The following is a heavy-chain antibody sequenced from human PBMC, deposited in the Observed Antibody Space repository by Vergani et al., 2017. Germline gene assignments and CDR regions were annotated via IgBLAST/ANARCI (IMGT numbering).Heavy chain of an antibody. CDR3: AKQYFVSGNYLFDY. Sequence: VQLLESGGGLVQPGGSLRLTCAASEFTFSSYAMHWVRQAPGKGLEWVAVISYDGSNKYYADSVKGRFTISRDNSKNMLFLQMNNLRTEDTAIYYCAKQYFVSGNYLFDYWGQGTLVTVSS. J-gene: IGHJ4*02. D-gene: IGHD3-10*01. CDR2: ISYDGSNK. V-gene: IGHV3-30-3*02. CDR1: EFTFSSYA.